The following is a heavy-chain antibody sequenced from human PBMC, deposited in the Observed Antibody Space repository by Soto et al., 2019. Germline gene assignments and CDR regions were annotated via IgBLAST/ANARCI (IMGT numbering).Heavy chain of an antibody. Sequence: ASVKVSCKASGGTFSNYAFSWVRQAPGQGLEWMGGIIPIFTTNYAQKFQGRLTITADESTSTAYMELSSLTSEDTAVYYCAREGSYYDFWSGHIITKTGFDPWGQGTLVTVSS. CDR1: GGTFSNYA. CDR3: AREGSYYDFWSGHIITKTGFDP. CDR2: IIPIFTT. J-gene: IGHJ5*02. V-gene: IGHV1-69*13. D-gene: IGHD3-3*01.